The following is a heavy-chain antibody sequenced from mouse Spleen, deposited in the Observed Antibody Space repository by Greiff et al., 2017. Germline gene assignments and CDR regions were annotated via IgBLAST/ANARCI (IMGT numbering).Heavy chain of an antibody. V-gene: IGHV5-9-1*02. CDR2: ISSGGDYI. D-gene: IGHD3-2*02. CDR1: GFTFSSYA. Sequence: EVKVVESGEGLVKPGGSLKLSCAASGFTFSSYAMSWVRQTPEKRLEWVAYISSGGDYIYYADTVKGRFTISRDNARNTLYLQMSSLKSEDTAMYYCTRGDGDSSGYGFAYWGQGTLVTVSA. CDR3: TRGDGDSSGYGFAY. J-gene: IGHJ3*01.